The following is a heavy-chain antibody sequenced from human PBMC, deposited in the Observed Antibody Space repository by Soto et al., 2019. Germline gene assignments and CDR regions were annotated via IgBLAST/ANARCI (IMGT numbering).Heavy chain of an antibody. D-gene: IGHD1-7*01. V-gene: IGHV3-30*03. J-gene: IGHJ5*02. CDR1: GFTFSSYG. CDR2: ISYDGSNK. Sequence: GGSLRLSCAASGFTFSSYGMHWVRQASGKGLEWVAVISYDGSNKYYADSVKGRFTISRDNSKNTLYLQMNSLRAADTAVYYCARDLELGSNWFDPWGQGTLVTVSS. CDR3: ARDLELGSNWFDP.